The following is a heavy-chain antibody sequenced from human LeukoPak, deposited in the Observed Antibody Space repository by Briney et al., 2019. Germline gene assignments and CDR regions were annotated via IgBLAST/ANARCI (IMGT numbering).Heavy chain of an antibody. Sequence: PGGSLRLSCAASGFTFSSFAMHWVRQFPGKGLEWVAVIWYDGSNKFYADSVKGRFTISRDNSRNTLYLQMNSLSAEDTAVYYCARDRYSSMWSVFEYWGQGALVTVSS. CDR1: GFTFSSFA. D-gene: IGHD6-13*01. J-gene: IGHJ4*02. CDR3: ARDRYSSMWSVFEY. CDR2: IWYDGSNK. V-gene: IGHV3-33*01.